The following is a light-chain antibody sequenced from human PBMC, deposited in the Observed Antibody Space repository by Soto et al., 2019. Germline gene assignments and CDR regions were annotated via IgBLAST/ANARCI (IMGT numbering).Light chain of an antibody. CDR1: QSVSSSY. CDR2: GAS. Sequence: IVLTQSPGTLSLSPGERATLSCRASQSVSSSYLAWYQQKPGQAPRLLIYGASSRATGIPDRFSGSGSGTDFTLTISRLEPEDFAVYYCQQYGCSFTFGQGTKLEIK. V-gene: IGKV3-20*01. CDR3: QQYGCSFT. J-gene: IGKJ2*01.